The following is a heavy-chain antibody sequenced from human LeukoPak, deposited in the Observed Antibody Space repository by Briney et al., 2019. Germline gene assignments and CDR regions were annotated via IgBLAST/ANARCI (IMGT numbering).Heavy chain of an antibody. Sequence: PGGSLRLSCAASGFTFSSYAMSWVRQAPGKGLEWVSAISGSGGSTYYADSVKGRFTISRDNSKNTLYLQMNSLRAEDTAVYYCARGQSSSWTTPPYNWFDPWGQGTLVTVSS. CDR1: GFTFSSYA. V-gene: IGHV3-23*01. CDR2: ISGSGGST. CDR3: ARGQSSSWTTPPYNWFDP. D-gene: IGHD6-13*01. J-gene: IGHJ5*02.